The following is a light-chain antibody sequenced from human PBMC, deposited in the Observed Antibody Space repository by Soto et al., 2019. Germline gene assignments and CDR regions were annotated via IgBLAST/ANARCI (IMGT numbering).Light chain of an antibody. CDR1: SGCSNYK. Sequence: QSVLTQPPSASASLGASVTLTCTLSSGCSNYKVDWYQQRPGKGPRFVMRVGTGGIVGSKGDGIPDRFSVLGSGLNRYLTIKNIQEEDESDYHCGADHGSGNNFVVVFGGGTKLTVL. J-gene: IGLJ2*01. CDR2: VGTGGIVG. CDR3: GADHGSGNNFVVV. V-gene: IGLV9-49*01.